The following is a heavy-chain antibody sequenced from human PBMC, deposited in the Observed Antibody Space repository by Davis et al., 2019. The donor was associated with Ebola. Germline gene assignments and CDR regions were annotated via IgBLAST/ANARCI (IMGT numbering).Heavy chain of an antibody. CDR2: IRSKAYGGTT. Sequence: PGGSLRLSCTASGFTFGDYAMSWVRQAPGKGLEWVGFIRSKAYGGTTEYAASVKGRFTISRDDSKSIAYLQMNSLKTEDTAVYYCTRGGVVIMGYYYGMDVWGQGTTVTVSS. CDR1: GFTFGDYA. V-gene: IGHV3-49*04. J-gene: IGHJ6*02. CDR3: TRGGVVIMGYYYGMDV. D-gene: IGHD3-3*01.